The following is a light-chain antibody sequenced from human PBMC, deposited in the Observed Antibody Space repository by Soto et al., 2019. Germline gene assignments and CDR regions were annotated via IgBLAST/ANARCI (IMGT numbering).Light chain of an antibody. CDR2: GAS. Sequence: EIVMTQSPATLSVSPGERATLSCRASQSVSSNLAWYQQKPGQAPRLLIYGASTRATGIPARFSGSGSGTEFTLTISSLQSEDFAVYYCQQYNNWARWTFGQGTKVEIK. J-gene: IGKJ1*01. CDR3: QQYNNWARWT. CDR1: QSVSSN. V-gene: IGKV3-15*01.